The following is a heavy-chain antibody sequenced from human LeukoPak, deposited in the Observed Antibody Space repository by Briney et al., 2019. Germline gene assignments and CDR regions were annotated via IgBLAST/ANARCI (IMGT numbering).Heavy chain of an antibody. D-gene: IGHD2-15*01. CDR3: ASRRGYCSGGSCSSPYGMDV. CDR1: GGSFSGYY. V-gene: IGHV4-34*01. Sequence: SETLSLTCAVYGGSFSGYYWSWIRQPPGKGLEWIGEINHSGSTNYNPSLKSRVTISVDTSKNQFSLKLSSVTAADTAVYYCASRRGYCSGGSCSSPYGMDVWGQGTTVTVSS. CDR2: INHSGST. J-gene: IGHJ6*02.